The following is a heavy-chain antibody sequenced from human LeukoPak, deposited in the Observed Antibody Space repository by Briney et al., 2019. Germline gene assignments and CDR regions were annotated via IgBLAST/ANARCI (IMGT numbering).Heavy chain of an antibody. Sequence: HPGGSLRLSCAASGFTFDDYAIPWVRQAPGKGLEWVSGFSRNSGSIGDAASVKGRFTISRDTANTSLYLQMNSLRAEDTALYYCAKDMGEYCGGDCFSTFDYWGQGTLVTVSS. CDR2: FSRNSGSI. CDR1: GFTFDDYA. CDR3: AKDMGEYCGGDCFSTFDY. J-gene: IGHJ4*02. D-gene: IGHD2-21*02. V-gene: IGHV3-9*01.